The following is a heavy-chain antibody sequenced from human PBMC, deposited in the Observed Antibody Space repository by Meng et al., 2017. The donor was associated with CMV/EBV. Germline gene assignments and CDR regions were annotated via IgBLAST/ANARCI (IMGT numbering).Heavy chain of an antibody. D-gene: IGHD6-13*01. CDR2: INPNSGGT. V-gene: IGHV1-2*02. Sequence: ASVKVSCKASGYTFTGYYMHWVRQAPGQGLEWMGWINPNSGGTNYVQKFQGRVTMTRDTSISTDYMELSRLRSDDTAVYYCARDCLIAEAGTNYYYGMDAWGQGTMVTVSS. CDR1: GYTFTGYY. CDR3: ARDCLIAEAGTNYYYGMDA. J-gene: IGHJ6*02.